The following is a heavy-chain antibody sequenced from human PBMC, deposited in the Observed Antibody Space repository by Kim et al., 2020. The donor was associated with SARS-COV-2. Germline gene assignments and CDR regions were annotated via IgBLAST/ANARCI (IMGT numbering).Heavy chain of an antibody. D-gene: IGHD3-10*01. CDR2: ISYSGST. V-gene: IGHV4-59*08. CDR3: VRHYPASYASGSYFNFDY. CDR1: GGSISSYY. J-gene: IGHJ4*02. Sequence: SETLSLTCTVSGGSISSYYWSWIRQPPGKGLEWIGYISYSGSTNYNPSLKSRVTISVDTSKNQFSLKLSSVTAADTAFFYCVRHYPASYASGSYFNFDYWGQETLVTVSS.